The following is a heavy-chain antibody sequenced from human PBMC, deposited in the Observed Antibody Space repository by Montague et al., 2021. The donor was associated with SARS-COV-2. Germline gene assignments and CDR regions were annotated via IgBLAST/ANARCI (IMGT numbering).Heavy chain of an antibody. CDR2: IYYSGSS. CDR1: CGSISSGSYY. CDR3: ARARTSLIVVVNEFDY. V-gene: IGHV4-31*03. J-gene: IGHJ4*02. Sequence: TLSLTCTVSCGSISSGSYYWSWIRQHPGKGLEWIGYIYYSGSSYYNPSLKSRVTISVDTSKNQSSLRLSSVTAADTAVYYCARARTSLIVVVNEFDYWGQGTLVTVSS. D-gene: IGHD2-21*01.